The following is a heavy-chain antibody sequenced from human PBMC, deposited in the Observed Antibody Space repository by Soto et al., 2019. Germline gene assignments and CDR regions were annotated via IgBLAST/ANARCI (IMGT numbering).Heavy chain of an antibody. CDR2: INHVGNT. V-gene: IGHV4-34*01. Sequence: SETLSLTCAVYGGSFSGYYWSWISQPPGKGLEWIGEINHVGNTNYNQSLKSRVTMSVDSSKKQFSLNLISVTAADPAVYYCASGLRAVGAVGAVAWFDPWGAGTLVTVSS. CDR3: ASGLRAVGAVGAVAWFDP. CDR1: GGSFSGYY. J-gene: IGHJ5*02. D-gene: IGHD3-10*01.